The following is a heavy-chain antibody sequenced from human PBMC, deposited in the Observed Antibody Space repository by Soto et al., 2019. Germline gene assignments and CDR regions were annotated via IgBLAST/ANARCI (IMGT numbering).Heavy chain of an antibody. J-gene: IGHJ2*01. CDR2: INPGNGNT. CDR1: GYTFTSYA. CDR3: ARGASSVTTFYFDL. Sequence: QVQVVQSGAEVKKPGASVKVSCKASGYTFTSYAMHWVRQAPGQRLEWTGWINPGNGNTRNSQKFRGTVTITMETFTSTAYMELSSLRSEDTAVYYCARGASSVTTFYFDLWGRGTLVTVSS. D-gene: IGHD4-17*01. V-gene: IGHV1-3*01.